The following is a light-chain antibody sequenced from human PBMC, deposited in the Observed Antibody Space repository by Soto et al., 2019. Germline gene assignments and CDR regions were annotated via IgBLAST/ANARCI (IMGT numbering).Light chain of an antibody. CDR3: QQYGSSGWT. Sequence: IVLTQSPFTLSLSAVEIATLACSASQSVSSSYLAWYQQKPGQAPRLLIYGASSRATGIPDRFSGSGSGTDFTLTISRLEPEDFAVYYCQQYGSSGWTFGQGTKVDIK. CDR1: QSVSSSY. V-gene: IGKV3-20*01. J-gene: IGKJ1*01. CDR2: GAS.